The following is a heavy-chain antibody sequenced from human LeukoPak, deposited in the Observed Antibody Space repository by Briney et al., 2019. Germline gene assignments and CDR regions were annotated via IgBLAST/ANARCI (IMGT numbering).Heavy chain of an antibody. Sequence: ASVKVSCKVSGYTLTELSIHWVRQAPGKGLEWMGGFDPEDGETIYAQKFQGRVTMTEDTSTGTAYMELSSLRSEDTAVYYCVTLGWFGEAYGMDVWGQGTTVTVSS. CDR2: FDPEDGET. V-gene: IGHV1-24*01. J-gene: IGHJ6*02. D-gene: IGHD3-10*01. CDR1: GYTLTELS. CDR3: VTLGWFGEAYGMDV.